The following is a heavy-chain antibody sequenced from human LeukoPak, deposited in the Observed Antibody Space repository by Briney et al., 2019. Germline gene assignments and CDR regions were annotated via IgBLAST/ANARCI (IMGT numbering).Heavy chain of an antibody. Sequence: ASVKVSCKASGYTFTGYYMHWVRQAPGQGLEWMGWINPNSGGTNYAQKFQGRVTMTRDTSISTAYMELSRLRSDDTAVYYCARTYYDSSGDDYWGQGTLVTVSP. D-gene: IGHD3-22*01. V-gene: IGHV1-2*02. CDR3: ARTYYDSSGDDY. CDR1: GYTFTGYY. J-gene: IGHJ4*02. CDR2: INPNSGGT.